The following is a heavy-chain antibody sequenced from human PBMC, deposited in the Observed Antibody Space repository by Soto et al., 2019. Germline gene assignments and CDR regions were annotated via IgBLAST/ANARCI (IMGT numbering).Heavy chain of an antibody. D-gene: IGHD2-15*01. Sequence: ASVKVSCKASGYTFTSYGISWVRQAPGQGLEWMGWISAYNGNTNYAQKLQGRVTMTTDTSTSTAYMELRSLRSDDTAVYYCAQSPYCSGGSCYSYFDYWGQGTLVTVSS. J-gene: IGHJ4*02. CDR1: GYTFTSYG. V-gene: IGHV1-18*01. CDR2: ISAYNGNT. CDR3: AQSPYCSGGSCYSYFDY.